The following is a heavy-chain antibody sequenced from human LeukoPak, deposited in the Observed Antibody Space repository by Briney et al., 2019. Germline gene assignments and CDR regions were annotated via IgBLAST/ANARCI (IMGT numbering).Heavy chain of an antibody. J-gene: IGHJ4*02. CDR3: ARGVSGGWYSDY. V-gene: IGHV3-74*01. CDR1: GFTFSSYW. CDR2: INSDGSST. D-gene: IGHD6-19*01. Sequence: GGSLRLSCAASGFTFSSYWMHWVRQAPGKGRVWVSRINSDGSSTNYADSVKGRFTISRDNAKNTLYLQMNSLRAEDTAVYYCARGVSGGWYSDYWGQGTLVTVSS.